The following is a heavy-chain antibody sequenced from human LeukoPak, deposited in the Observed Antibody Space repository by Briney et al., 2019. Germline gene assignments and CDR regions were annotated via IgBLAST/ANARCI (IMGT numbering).Heavy chain of an antibody. V-gene: IGHV4-4*07. CDR3: AGGRSGSSAKILYYYMDV. J-gene: IGHJ6*03. CDR2: VYTSGGT. CDR1: GGSISSDF. Sequence: SETLSLTCVISGGSISSDFWSWIRQPAGKGLEWIGRVYTSGGTNYNPSLKSRVTISIDTAKNQISLKVRSVTAADTAIYYCAGGRSGSSAKILYYYMDVWGKGTTVTVSS. D-gene: IGHD1-26*01.